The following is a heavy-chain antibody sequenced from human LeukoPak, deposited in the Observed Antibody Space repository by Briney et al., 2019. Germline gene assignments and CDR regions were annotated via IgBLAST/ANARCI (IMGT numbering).Heavy chain of an antibody. V-gene: IGHV3-7*01. CDR2: IKQDVGET. Sequence: GGSLRLSCAASGFTFSSYWMRSVRQPPRKGLEEVANIKQDVGETYYVASVKSRFTISRDKAETSLYVQMSRLRAEDTAVYCCGREGYESSSFNDYWGQGTLVPVSS. J-gene: IGHJ4*02. D-gene: IGHD6-6*01. CDR3: GREGYESSSFNDY. CDR1: GFTFSSYW.